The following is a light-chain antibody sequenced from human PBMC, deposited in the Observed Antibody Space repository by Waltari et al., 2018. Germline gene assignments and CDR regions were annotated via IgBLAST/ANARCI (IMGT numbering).Light chain of an antibody. CDR3: QQRSNWPLT. J-gene: IGKJ4*01. CDR2: DAS. Sequence: EFVLTQSQAPLSCPQGERATLPCRASQGVSSYLAWYQQKPGQAPRLLIYDASNRATGIPARFSGSGSGTDFTLTISSLEPEDFAVYYCQQRSNWPLTFGGGTKVEIK. CDR1: QGVSSY. V-gene: IGKV3-11*01.